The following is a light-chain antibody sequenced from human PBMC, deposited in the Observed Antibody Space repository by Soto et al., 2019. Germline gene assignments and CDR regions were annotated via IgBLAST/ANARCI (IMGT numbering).Light chain of an antibody. CDR3: SSYTSSSTLV. Sequence: QSALTQPASVSGSPGQSITISCTGTSSDFGGYNYVSWYQQHPGKAPKLMIYEVSHRPSGVSNRFSGSKSGNTASLTISGLQAEDEADYYCSSYTSSSTLVFGGGTKLTGL. J-gene: IGLJ3*02. CDR1: SSDFGGYNY. V-gene: IGLV2-14*01. CDR2: EVS.